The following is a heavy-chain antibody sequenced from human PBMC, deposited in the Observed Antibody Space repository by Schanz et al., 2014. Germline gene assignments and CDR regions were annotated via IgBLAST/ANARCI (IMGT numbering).Heavy chain of an antibody. D-gene: IGHD1-26*01. Sequence: VQLLESGGGLVQPGGSLRLSCAASGFTFRVFAMNWVRQAPGKGLEWVSIITGSGATYYADSVKGRFTISRDNSKNTMYLQMNSLRAEDTAVYYCVKDLQRELLRDDHYYGMDVWGQGTTVTVSS. V-gene: IGHV3-23*01. J-gene: IGHJ6*02. CDR3: VKDLQRELLRDDHYYGMDV. CDR1: GFTFRVFA. CDR2: ITGSGAT.